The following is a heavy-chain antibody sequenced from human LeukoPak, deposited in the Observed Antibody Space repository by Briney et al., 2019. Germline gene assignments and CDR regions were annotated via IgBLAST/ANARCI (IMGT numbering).Heavy chain of an antibody. V-gene: IGHV3-30*18. CDR3: AKDGYCSGGSCYLFDY. J-gene: IGHJ4*02. D-gene: IGHD2-15*01. CDR1: GFTFSSYG. CDR2: ISYDGSNK. Sequence: GGSLRLSCAASGFTFSSYGMHWVRQAPGKGLEWVAVISYDGSNKYYAGSVKGRFTISRDNSKNTLYLQMDSLRAEDTAVYYCAKDGYCSGGSCYLFDYWGQGTLVTVSS.